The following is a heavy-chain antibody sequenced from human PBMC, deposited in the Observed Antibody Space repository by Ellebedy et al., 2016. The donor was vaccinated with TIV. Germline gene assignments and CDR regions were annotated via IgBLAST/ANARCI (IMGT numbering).Heavy chain of an antibody. J-gene: IGHJ4*02. Sequence: ASVKVSCXASGYTFTSYGISWVRQAPGQGLEWMGWISAYNGNTNYAQKLQGRVTMTTDTSTSTAYMELRSLRSDDTAVYYCARGGNYYGSGSYDLDYWGQGTLVTVSS. V-gene: IGHV1-18*01. D-gene: IGHD3-10*01. CDR1: GYTFTSYG. CDR2: ISAYNGNT. CDR3: ARGGNYYGSGSYDLDY.